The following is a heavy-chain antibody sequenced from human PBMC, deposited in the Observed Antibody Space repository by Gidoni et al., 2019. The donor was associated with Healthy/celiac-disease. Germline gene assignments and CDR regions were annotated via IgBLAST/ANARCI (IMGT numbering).Heavy chain of an antibody. CDR1: GFTFRSSG. V-gene: IGHV3-33*01. CDR3: ARQNGSGSYYPYYYYGMDV. D-gene: IGHD3-10*01. Sequence: QVQLVESGGGVVQPGRSLRLSCAASGFTFRSSGMHWVRQAPGKGLEWGAVIWYDGSNKYYADSVKGRFTISRDNSKNTLYLQMNSLRAEDTAVYYCARQNGSGSYYPYYYYGMDVWGQGTTVTVSS. J-gene: IGHJ6*02. CDR2: IWYDGSNK.